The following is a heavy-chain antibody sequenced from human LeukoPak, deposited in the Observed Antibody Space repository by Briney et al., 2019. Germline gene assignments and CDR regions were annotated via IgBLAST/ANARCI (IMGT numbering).Heavy chain of an antibody. CDR1: GFTFSSFA. CDR2: ISDVGSNK. D-gene: IGHD5/OR15-5a*01. Sequence: GGSLRLSCAASGFTFSSFAMHWVRQAPGKGLEWVAVISDVGSNKYYADSVKGRFTISRDNSKNTVYLQMNSLSAEDTDVYYCAKRLAYSLSVSPFDYWGQGTLVTVSS. J-gene: IGHJ4*02. CDR3: AKRLAYSLSVSPFDY. V-gene: IGHV3-30*18.